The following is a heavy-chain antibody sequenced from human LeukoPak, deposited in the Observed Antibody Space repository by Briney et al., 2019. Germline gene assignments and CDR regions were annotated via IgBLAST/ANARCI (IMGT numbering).Heavy chain of an antibody. V-gene: IGHV4-39*07. CDR2: IYYSGST. CDR3: ARVRYRLAETYIDY. CDR1: GGSISSSNYY. D-gene: IGHD3-16*01. Sequence: PSETLSLTCSVSGGSISSSNYYWGWIRQPPGKGLEWIGSIYYSGSTYYNPSLKSRVTLSVDTSKNQFSLKLSSVTAADTAVYYCARVRYRLAETYIDYWGQGTLVTVSS. J-gene: IGHJ4*02.